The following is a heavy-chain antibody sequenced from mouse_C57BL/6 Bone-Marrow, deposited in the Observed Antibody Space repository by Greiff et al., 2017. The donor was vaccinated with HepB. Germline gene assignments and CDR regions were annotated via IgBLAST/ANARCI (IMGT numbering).Heavy chain of an antibody. CDR3: ARGYYGSSYDWYFDV. D-gene: IGHD1-1*01. CDR1: GFNIKDYY. Sequence: VQLQQSGAELVKPGASVKLSCTASGFNIKDYYMHWVKQRTEQGLEWIGRIDPEDGETKYASKFQGKATITADTSSNTAYLQLSSLTSEDTAVYYCARGYYGSSYDWYFDVWGTGTTVTVSS. V-gene: IGHV14-2*01. J-gene: IGHJ1*03. CDR2: IDPEDGET.